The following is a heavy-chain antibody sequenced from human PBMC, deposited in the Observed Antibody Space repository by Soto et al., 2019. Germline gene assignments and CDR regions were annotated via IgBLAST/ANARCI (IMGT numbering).Heavy chain of an antibody. J-gene: IGHJ4*02. CDR1: GASIITDNW. D-gene: IGHD3-10*01. CDR3: ARASASSKLRGVVIN. CDR2: IYHSGNT. V-gene: IGHV4-4*02. Sequence: QVQLQESGPGLVKPSGTLSLTCALSGASIITDNWWSWVRQPPGKEMEWIGEIYHSGNTNFNPSVKSRVTISVETSKNQFSLTVRSVTAADTAIYYCARASASSKLRGVVINWGQGTLVTVSS.